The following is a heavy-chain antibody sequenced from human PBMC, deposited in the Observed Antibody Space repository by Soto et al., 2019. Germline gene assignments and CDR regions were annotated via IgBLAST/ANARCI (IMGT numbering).Heavy chain of an antibody. D-gene: IGHD5-12*01. CDR3: ARSVYDYSRFDY. CDR1: GYTFTRNA. V-gene: IGHV1-3*01. CDR2: IDAGNGYT. J-gene: IGHJ4*02. Sequence: QVQLVQSGAEVKKPGASVILSCKASGYTFTRNAIHWVRQAPGQRLEWIGKIDAGNGYTKYSQKLQGRVTIARDTSASAVYVDLNPPESEDTSIYFCARSVYDYSRFDYWGPGTLVTVPS.